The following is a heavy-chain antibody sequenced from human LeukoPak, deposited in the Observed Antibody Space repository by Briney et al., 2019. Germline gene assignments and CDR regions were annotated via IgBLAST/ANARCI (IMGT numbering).Heavy chain of an antibody. CDR1: SRSISSYY. CDR2: ISYCGST. Sequence: PSQTRSLTCTVASRSISSYYCSWIRQPPGNGLGWNGYISYCGSTNYNPSLKSRVTISVDTSKNQFSLKLSSVTAADTAVYYCARHSGIAVAGADFDYWGQGTLVTVSS. D-gene: IGHD6-19*01. J-gene: IGHJ4*02. CDR3: ARHSGIAVAGADFDY. V-gene: IGHV4-59*08.